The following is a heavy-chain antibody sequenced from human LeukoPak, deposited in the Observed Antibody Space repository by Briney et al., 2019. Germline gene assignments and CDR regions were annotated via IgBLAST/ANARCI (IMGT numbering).Heavy chain of an antibody. V-gene: IGHV1-2*02. CDR2: INPNSGGT. CDR1: GYTFTGYY. Sequence: GASVKVSCKASGYTFTGYYMHWVRQAPGQGLEWMGWINPNSGGTNYAQKFQGRVTMTRDTSISTAYMELSRLRSDDTAVYYCARGDIGYCSSTSCYYYYYYMDVWGKGTTVTISS. D-gene: IGHD2-2*01. CDR3: ARGDIGYCSSTSCYYYYYYMDV. J-gene: IGHJ6*03.